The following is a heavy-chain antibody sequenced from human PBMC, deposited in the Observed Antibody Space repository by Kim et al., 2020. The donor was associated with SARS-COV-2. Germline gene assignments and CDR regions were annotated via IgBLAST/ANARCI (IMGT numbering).Heavy chain of an antibody. CDR1: GFTFDDYA. Sequence: GGSLRLSCAASGFTFDDYAMHWVRQAPGQGLEWVSGISWNSGSIGYADSVKGRFTISRDNAKNSLYLQMNSLRAEDTALYYCAKDVRIVGATPSFDYWGQGTLVTVSS. J-gene: IGHJ4*02. CDR2: ISWNSGSI. V-gene: IGHV3-9*01. D-gene: IGHD1-26*01. CDR3: AKDVRIVGATPSFDY.